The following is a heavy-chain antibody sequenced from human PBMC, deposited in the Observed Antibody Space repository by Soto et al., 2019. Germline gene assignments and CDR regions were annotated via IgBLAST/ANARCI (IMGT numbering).Heavy chain of an antibody. CDR1: GFTFTNAW. CDR3: TTDSYSTIIIVRFDY. J-gene: IGHJ4*01. V-gene: IGHV3-15*07. Sequence: GGSLRLSCAASGFTFTNAWINWVRQAPGKGLEWVGRIKSKTDGGITVYAEPVKGRFAISRDDSNNMVYLQMNSLKIEDTAVYYCTTDSYSTIIIVRFDYWGHGTLVTVSS. D-gene: IGHD3-22*01. CDR2: IKSKTDGGIT.